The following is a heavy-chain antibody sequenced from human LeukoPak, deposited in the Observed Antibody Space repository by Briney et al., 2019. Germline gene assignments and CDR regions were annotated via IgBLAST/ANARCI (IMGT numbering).Heavy chain of an antibody. J-gene: IGHJ4*02. CDR2: IIPIFGTA. CDR1: GGTFSSYA. V-gene: IGHV1-69*13. D-gene: IGHD1-26*01. CDR3: ARPSGSYPKYYFDY. Sequence: ASVKVSCKASGGTFSSYAISWVRQAPGQGLECMGGIIPIFGTANYAQKFQGRVTITADESTSTAYMELSSLRSEDTAVYYCARPSGSYPKYYFDYWGQGTLVTVSS.